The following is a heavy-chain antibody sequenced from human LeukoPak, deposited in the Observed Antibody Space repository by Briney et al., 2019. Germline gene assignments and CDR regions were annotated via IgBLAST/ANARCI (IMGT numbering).Heavy chain of an antibody. Sequence: SETLSLTCTVSGYSISSGYYWGWIRQPSGKGLEWIGSIYHSGSTNYNPSLKSRVTISVDTSKNQFSLKLSSVTAADTAVYYCARGKTVGATDFDSWGQGTLVTVSS. CDR2: IYHSGST. CDR3: ARGKTVGATDFDS. J-gene: IGHJ4*02. D-gene: IGHD1-26*01. CDR1: GYSISSGYY. V-gene: IGHV4-38-2*02.